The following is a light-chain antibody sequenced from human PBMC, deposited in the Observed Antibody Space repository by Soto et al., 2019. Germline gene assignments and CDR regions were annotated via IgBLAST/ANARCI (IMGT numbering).Light chain of an antibody. CDR2: GDN. V-gene: IGLV1-40*01. Sequence: QAVVTQPPSVSGARGRRVTISCTGSSSQFGSNFDVHWYQYVPGTAPRLLIYGDNNRPSGVTERFSGSKSGTSASLAITGLQAEDEAEYFCQSYDSRPIFGGGTNLTVL. CDR3: QSYDSRPI. CDR1: SSQFGSNFD. J-gene: IGLJ2*01.